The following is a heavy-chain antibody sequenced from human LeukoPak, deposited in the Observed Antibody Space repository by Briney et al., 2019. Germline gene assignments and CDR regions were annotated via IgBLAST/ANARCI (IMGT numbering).Heavy chain of an antibody. D-gene: IGHD3-3*01. Sequence: GGSLRLSCAASGFTFSSYALSWVRQAPGKGLEWVSAISGSGGSTYYADSVKGRFTISRDNSKNTLYLQMNSLRAEDTAVYYCAKDKYLEYDFWSGSFDYWGQGTLVTVSS. CDR1: GFTFSSYA. CDR2: ISGSGGST. J-gene: IGHJ4*02. V-gene: IGHV3-23*01. CDR3: AKDKYLEYDFWSGSFDY.